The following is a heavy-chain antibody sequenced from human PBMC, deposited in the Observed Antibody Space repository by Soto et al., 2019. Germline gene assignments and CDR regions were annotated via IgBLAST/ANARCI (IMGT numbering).Heavy chain of an antibody. J-gene: IGHJ5*02. CDR2: INPNNGGT. V-gene: IGHV1-2*02. D-gene: IGHD2-8*01. CDR1: GYIFTGYY. CDR3: ARVTTDSNSWVNGWFDP. Sequence: GASLKVSCKASGYIFTGYYIHWVRQTPGQGIEWMRWINPNNGGTNYAHKLQDRVTMTRDTSISTAYMELSRLRFDDTAVYYCARVTTDSNSWVNGWFDPWGRGTLVTVYS.